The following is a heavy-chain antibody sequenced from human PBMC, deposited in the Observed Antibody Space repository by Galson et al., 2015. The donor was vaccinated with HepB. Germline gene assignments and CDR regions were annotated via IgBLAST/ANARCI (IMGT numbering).Heavy chain of an antibody. CDR3: ATKGEYGDYVTSDRDAFDI. J-gene: IGHJ3*02. Sequence: SVKVSCKVSGYTLTELSMHWVRQAPGKGLEWMGGFDPEDGETIYAQKFQGRVTMTEDTSTDTAYMELSSLRSEDTAVYYCATKGEYGDYVTSDRDAFDIWGQGTMVTVSS. CDR1: GYTLTELS. D-gene: IGHD4-17*01. V-gene: IGHV1-24*01. CDR2: FDPEDGET.